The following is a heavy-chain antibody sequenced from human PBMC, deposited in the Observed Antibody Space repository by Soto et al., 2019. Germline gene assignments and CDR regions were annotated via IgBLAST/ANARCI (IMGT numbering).Heavy chain of an antibody. Sequence: SGGSLRLSCAASGFTFSSYAMHWVRQAPGKGLEWVAVISYDGSNKYYADSVKGRFTISRDNSKNTLYLQMNSLRAEDTAVYYCARWIDNIVVVPADYYYYGMDVWGQGTTVTVSS. CDR1: GFTFSSYA. CDR2: ISYDGSNK. CDR3: ARWIDNIVVVPADYYYYGMDV. D-gene: IGHD2-2*01. J-gene: IGHJ6*02. V-gene: IGHV3-30-3*01.